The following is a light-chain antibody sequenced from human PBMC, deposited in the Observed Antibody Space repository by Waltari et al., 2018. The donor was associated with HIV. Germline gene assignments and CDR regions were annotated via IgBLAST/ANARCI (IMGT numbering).Light chain of an antibody. CDR3: AAWDDTLNAVV. CDR1: SSNIGSNT. V-gene: IGLV1-44*01. Sequence: QSVLTQPPSASGTPGQRVTISCSGSSSNIGSNTVNWYQHLPGTAPKLLMDINNRWPPGVPDRFSGAKSGTSASLAISGLQSEDEAAYFCAAWDDTLNAVVFGGGTKLTVL. CDR2: INN. J-gene: IGLJ2*01.